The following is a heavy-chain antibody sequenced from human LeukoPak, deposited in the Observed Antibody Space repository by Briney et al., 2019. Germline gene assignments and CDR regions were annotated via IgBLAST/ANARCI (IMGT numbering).Heavy chain of an antibody. J-gene: IGHJ4*02. Sequence: TLSLTCTVSGGSISSYYWSWIRQPPGKALEWLALIYWDDDKRYSPSLKSRLTITKDTSKNQVVLTMTNMDPVDTATYYCAHRWAVEWQLVYFDYWGQGTLVTVSS. D-gene: IGHD6-6*01. V-gene: IGHV2-5*08. CDR2: IYWDDDK. CDR1: GGSISSYYW. CDR3: AHRWAVEWQLVYFDY.